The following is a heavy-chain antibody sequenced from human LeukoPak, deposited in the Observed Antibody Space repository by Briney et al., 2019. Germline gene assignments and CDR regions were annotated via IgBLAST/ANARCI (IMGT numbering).Heavy chain of an antibody. J-gene: IGHJ6*03. CDR3: ARGYDSNLDYYYYMDV. CDR1: GFTFSMYG. Sequence: RTGGSLRLSCVISGFTFSMYGMHWVRQAPGKGLEWVAVISPDGSGKNYVDSVEGRFTISRDNSKNTLYVQMNSLRAEDTAVYFCARGYDSNLDYYYYMDVWGKGTTVTVSS. D-gene: IGHD3-16*01. V-gene: IGHV3-30*03. CDR2: ISPDGSGK.